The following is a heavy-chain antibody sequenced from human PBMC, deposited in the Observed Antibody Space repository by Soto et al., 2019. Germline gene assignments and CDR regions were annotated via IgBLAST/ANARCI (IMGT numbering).Heavy chain of an antibody. J-gene: IGHJ4*02. CDR2: ISGIGSST. V-gene: IGHV3-23*01. Sequence: EVQLLESGGGLVQPGGSLRLSCAASGFPFSGYAINWVRQAPGKGLEWVSIISGIGSSTNYADSVKGRFTISRDNSRDTVHLQMNSLRAEDTAVYYCAKSYYGASDHRLLFDNWGQGTLVTVSS. D-gene: IGHD1-26*01. CDR1: GFPFSGYA. CDR3: AKSYYGASDHRLLFDN.